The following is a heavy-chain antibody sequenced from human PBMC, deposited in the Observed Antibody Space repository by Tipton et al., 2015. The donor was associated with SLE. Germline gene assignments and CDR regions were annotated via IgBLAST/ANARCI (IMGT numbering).Heavy chain of an antibody. CDR2: ISSNKVFI. J-gene: IGHJ4*02. D-gene: IGHD6-19*01. CDR1: GFTFRTYT. Sequence: SLRLSCVASGFTFRTYTMHWFRQAPGKGLEWVSTISSNKVFIDYADTVRGRFTVSRDNVKNSLHLKMTSLTAEDTAVYYCARNIAVTGATHFDYWGLGTLVTVSS. CDR3: ARNIAVTGATHFDY. V-gene: IGHV3-21*01.